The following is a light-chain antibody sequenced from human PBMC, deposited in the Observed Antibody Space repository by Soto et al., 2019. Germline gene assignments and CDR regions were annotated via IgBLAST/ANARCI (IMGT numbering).Light chain of an antibody. J-gene: IGLJ2*01. Sequence: QSALTQPASVSGSPGQSITISCAGTSSDVDLYKYVSWYQHHPGKAPKLMIYDVSNRPSGVSNRFSGSKSGNTASLTISGLQAEDEADYYCSSYTSSRTVLFGGGTKVTVL. CDR2: DVS. V-gene: IGLV2-14*03. CDR3: SSYTSSRTVL. CDR1: SSDVDLYKY.